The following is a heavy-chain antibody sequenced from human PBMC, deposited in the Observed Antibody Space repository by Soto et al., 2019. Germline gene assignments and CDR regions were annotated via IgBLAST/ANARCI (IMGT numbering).Heavy chain of an antibody. D-gene: IGHD3-10*01. Sequence: QVQLVQSGAEVKKPGASVKVSCKASGYTFTSYDINWVRQATGQGLEWMGWMNPNSGNTGYAQKFQGRVTMTRNHSKSKAYMELSSRRSEDTAVYYCARSIWFGELVDSWGQGTLATVSS. V-gene: IGHV1-8*01. J-gene: IGHJ4*02. CDR2: MNPNSGNT. CDR3: ARSIWFGELVDS. CDR1: GYTFTSYD.